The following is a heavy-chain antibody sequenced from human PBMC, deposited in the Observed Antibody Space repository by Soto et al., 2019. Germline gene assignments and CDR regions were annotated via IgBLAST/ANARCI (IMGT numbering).Heavy chain of an antibody. D-gene: IGHD6-13*01. V-gene: IGHV4-31*03. CDR1: GGSIRSGGYY. J-gene: IGHJ4*02. CDR3: ARRIAIAALFDF. Sequence: SETLSLTCTVSGGSIRSGGYYWSWIRQHPGKGLEWIGYISYSGTTYYHPSLESRVTISADTSKNQFSLKLISVTAADTAVYYCARRIAIAALFDFWGQGTLVTVSS. CDR2: ISYSGTT.